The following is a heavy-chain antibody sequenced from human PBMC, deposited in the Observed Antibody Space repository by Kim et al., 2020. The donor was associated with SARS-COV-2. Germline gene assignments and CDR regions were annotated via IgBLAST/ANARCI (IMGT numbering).Heavy chain of an antibody. J-gene: IGHJ4*02. D-gene: IGHD3-10*01. CDR3: ARGDYGSGSYYNSYFDY. V-gene: IGHV4-31*02. Sequence: LKSRVTISVDTSKNQFALKLSSVTAADTAVYYCARGDYGSGSYYNSYFDYWGQGTLVTVSS.